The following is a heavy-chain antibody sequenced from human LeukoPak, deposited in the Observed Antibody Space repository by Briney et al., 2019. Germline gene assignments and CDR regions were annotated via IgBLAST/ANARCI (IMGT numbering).Heavy chain of an antibody. CDR1: GFIFSDYY. CDR3: ARHTPGADYDFWGLAFDY. CDR2: ISISGNTI. D-gene: IGHD3-3*01. V-gene: IGHV3-11*01. Sequence: GGSLRLSCAASGFIFSDYYMSWIRQAPGKGLEWVSYISISGNTIYYADSVKGRFTNSRDNAKNSLYLQMNGLRAEDTAVYYCARHTPGADYDFWGLAFDYWGQGTLVTVSS. J-gene: IGHJ4*02.